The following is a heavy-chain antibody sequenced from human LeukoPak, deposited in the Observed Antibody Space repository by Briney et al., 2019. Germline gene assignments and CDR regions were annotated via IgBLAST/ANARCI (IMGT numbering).Heavy chain of an antibody. CDR2: ISGSGGST. J-gene: IGHJ4*02. D-gene: IGHD3-9*01. CDR3: AKGGTYYDILTHFDY. Sequence: GGSLRLSCAASGFTFSSYAMSWVRQAPGKGLEWVSAISGSGGSTYYADSVKGRLTISRDNSKNTLYLQMNSLRAEDTAVYYCAKGGTYYDILTHFDYWGQGTLVTVSS. V-gene: IGHV3-23*01. CDR1: GFTFSSYA.